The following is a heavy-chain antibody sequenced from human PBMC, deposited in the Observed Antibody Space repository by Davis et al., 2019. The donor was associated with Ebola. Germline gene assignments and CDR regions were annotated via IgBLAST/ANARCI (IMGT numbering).Heavy chain of an antibody. D-gene: IGHD6-6*01. Sequence: ASVKVSCKASGYTFTSYDINWVRQAPGQGPEWMGWMNPNSGNTGYAQKFQGRVTMTRDTSIGTAYMELSSLRYEDTAVYYCARGPSYRSSKWDWFDPWGQGTPVTVSS. J-gene: IGHJ5*02. V-gene: IGHV1-8*01. CDR2: MNPNSGNT. CDR3: ARGPSYRSSKWDWFDP. CDR1: GYTFTSYD.